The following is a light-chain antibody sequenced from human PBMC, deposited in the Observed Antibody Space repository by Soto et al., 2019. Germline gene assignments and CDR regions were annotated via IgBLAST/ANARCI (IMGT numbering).Light chain of an antibody. Sequence: EIVLTQSPGTLSLSPGDRATLFCRPSQSVNTNYLAWYQQTPGQAPRLLIYATYTRATGIPDRFSASGSGTDFTLTISRLDPADFAVYYCQQYGYSPFTFGQGTKVDIK. J-gene: IGKJ2*01. V-gene: IGKV3-20*01. CDR3: QQYGYSPFT. CDR2: ATY. CDR1: QSVNTNY.